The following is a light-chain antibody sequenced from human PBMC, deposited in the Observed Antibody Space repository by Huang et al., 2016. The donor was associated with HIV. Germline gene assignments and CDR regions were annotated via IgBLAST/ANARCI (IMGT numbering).Light chain of an antibody. CDR1: QSVLYSSNNKNY. CDR3: QQYYTNPRT. CDR2: WAS. V-gene: IGKV4-1*01. J-gene: IGKJ1*01. Sequence: DIVMTQSPDSLAVSLGERATINCKSSQSVLYSSNNKNYLAWYQQKPVQPPKLLIYWASTRESGVPDRLSGSGSGTDFTLTISSLQAEDVAVYYCQQYYTNPRTFGQGTKVEIK.